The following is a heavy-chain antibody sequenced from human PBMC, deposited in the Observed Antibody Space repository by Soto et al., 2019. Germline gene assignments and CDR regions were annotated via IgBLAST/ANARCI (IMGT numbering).Heavy chain of an antibody. CDR3: ARDRCSGGSCYWFDP. Sequence: GGSLRLSCAAPGFTVSAFDMHWVRQPTGKGLEWVSAIGTAGDTYYPGSVRGRFTIFRENAKNSLYLQMNSLRAGDTAVYYCARDRCSGGSCYWFDPWGQGTLVTVSS. D-gene: IGHD2-15*01. V-gene: IGHV3-13*01. CDR2: IGTAGDT. CDR1: GFTVSAFD. J-gene: IGHJ5*02.